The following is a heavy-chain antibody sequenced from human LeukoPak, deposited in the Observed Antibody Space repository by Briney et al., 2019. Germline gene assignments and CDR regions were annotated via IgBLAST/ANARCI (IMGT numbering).Heavy chain of an antibody. CDR2: IKQDGREK. J-gene: IGHJ6*01. CDR3: ARDLYYYDSSGYGGYYYYYGMDV. V-gene: IGHV3-7*01. D-gene: IGHD3-22*01. Sequence: GGSLRLFCAAWGFTFSSYWVSWVRQAPGRGLEGVANIKQDGREKHYVDSVKGRFTIPRHNAKNSLYLQMNSLRAEDTAVYYCARDLYYYDSSGYGGYYYYYGMDVWGQGTTVTVSS. CDR1: GFTFSSYW.